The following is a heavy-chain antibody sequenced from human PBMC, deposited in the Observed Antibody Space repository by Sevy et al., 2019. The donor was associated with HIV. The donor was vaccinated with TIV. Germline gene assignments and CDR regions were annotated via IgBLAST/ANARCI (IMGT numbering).Heavy chain of an antibody. CDR3: AKEYSSRKYYYSLDV. J-gene: IGHJ6*02. Sequence: GGSLRLSCAASGFTFSSYAMTWVRLAPGKGLEWVSSISTSGGSTYYADSVKGRFTISRDNSKNTLYLQMNSLRAEDTAVYYCAKEYSSRKYYYSLDVWGQGTTVTVSS. CDR2: ISTSGGST. D-gene: IGHD6-13*01. V-gene: IGHV3-23*01. CDR1: GFTFSSYA.